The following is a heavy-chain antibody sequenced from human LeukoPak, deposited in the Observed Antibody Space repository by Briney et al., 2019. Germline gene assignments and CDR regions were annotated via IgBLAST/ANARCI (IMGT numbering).Heavy chain of an antibody. CDR1: GFTFSSYG. J-gene: IGHJ6*03. V-gene: IGHV3-30*03. CDR3: ARTEYSSSEGGYYYYMDV. CDR2: ISYDGSNK. Sequence: GGSLRLPCAASGFTFSSYGMHWVRQAPGKGLEWVAVISYDGSNKYYADSVKGRFTISRDNSKNTVYLQMNSLRAEDTAVYYCARTEYSSSEGGYYYYMDVWGKGTTVTVSS. D-gene: IGHD6-6*01.